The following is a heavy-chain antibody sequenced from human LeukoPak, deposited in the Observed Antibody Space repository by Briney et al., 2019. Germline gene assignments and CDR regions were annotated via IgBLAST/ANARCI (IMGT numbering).Heavy chain of an antibody. D-gene: IGHD2-2*01. V-gene: IGHV1-2*02. CDR2: INPNSGGT. CDR3: ARHLFASSSGDY. Sequence: VSVKVSCKASGYTFTGYYMHWVRQAPGQGLEWMGWINPNSGGTNYAQKFQGRVTMTRDTSISTAYMELSRLRSDDTAVYYCARHLFASSSGDYWGQGTLVTVSS. J-gene: IGHJ4*02. CDR1: GYTFTGYY.